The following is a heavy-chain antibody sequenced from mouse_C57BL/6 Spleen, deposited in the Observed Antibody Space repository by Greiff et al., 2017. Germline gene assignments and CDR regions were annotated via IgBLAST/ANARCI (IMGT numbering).Heavy chain of an antibody. CDR2: IWSGGST. Sequence: VMLVESGPGLVQPSQSLSITCTVSGFSLTSYGVHWVRQSPGKGLEWLGVIWSGGSTDYNAAFISRLSISKDNSKSQVFFKMNSLQADDTAIYYCATYYSNGEYYAMDYWGQGTSVTVSS. CDR3: ATYYSNGEYYAMDY. D-gene: IGHD2-5*01. V-gene: IGHV2-2*01. J-gene: IGHJ4*01. CDR1: GFSLTSYG.